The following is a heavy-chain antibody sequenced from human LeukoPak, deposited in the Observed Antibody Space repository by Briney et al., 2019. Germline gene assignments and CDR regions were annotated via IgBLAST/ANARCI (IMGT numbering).Heavy chain of an antibody. V-gene: IGHV4-61*08. D-gene: IGHD4-17*01. Sequence: SETLSLTCTVSGGSISSGGYYWSWIRQHPGKGLEWIGYIYYSGSTNYNPSLKSRVTISVDTSKNQFSLKPSSVTAADTAVYYCARVDGDYNLRYWGQGTLVTVSS. CDR1: GGSISSGGYY. J-gene: IGHJ4*02. CDR3: ARVDGDYNLRY. CDR2: IYYSGST.